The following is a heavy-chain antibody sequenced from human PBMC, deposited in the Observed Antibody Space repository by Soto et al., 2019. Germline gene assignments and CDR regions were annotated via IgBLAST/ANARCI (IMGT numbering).Heavy chain of an antibody. J-gene: IGHJ4*02. CDR3: ASMYSSSWYQYYFDY. CDR1: GGSISSSSYY. D-gene: IGHD6-13*01. Sequence: SETLSLTCTVSGGSISSSSYYWGWIRQPPGKGLEWIGSIYYSGSTYYNPSLKSRVTISVDTSKNQFSLKLSSVTAADTAVYYCASMYSSSWYQYYFDYWGQGTLVTVSS. CDR2: IYYSGST. V-gene: IGHV4-39*01.